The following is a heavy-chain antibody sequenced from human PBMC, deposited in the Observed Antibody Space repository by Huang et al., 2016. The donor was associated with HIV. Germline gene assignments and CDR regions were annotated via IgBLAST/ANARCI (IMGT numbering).Heavy chain of an antibody. V-gene: IGHV4-4*07. D-gene: IGHD2-15*01. CDR1: GVSINTYY. CDR3: ARDHGLLRGMDV. CDR2: IYTSGNP. Sequence: QVQLQESGPGLVKPSETLSLRCTVSGVSINTYYWSWIRQSAGKGLEWIGRIYTSGNPNDNPPLSSRVIMSVDTSNNQVSLTLKSVTAADTAVYFCARDHGLLRGMDVWGQGTTVTVSS. J-gene: IGHJ6*02.